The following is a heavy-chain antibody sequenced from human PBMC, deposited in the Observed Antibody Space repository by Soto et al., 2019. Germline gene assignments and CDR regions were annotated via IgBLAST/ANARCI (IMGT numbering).Heavy chain of an antibody. V-gene: IGHV3-7*01. CDR3: ARTNRNYDFWSGYYTGCATPDDY. Sequence: EVQLVESGGGLVQPGGSLRLSCAASGFTFSSYWMSWFRQAPGKGLEWVANIQPAGSEKYYVDSVKGRFTISRDNAKNSRYLPRNSLRAEDTAVYYCARTNRNYDFWSGYYTGCATPDDYWGQGTLVTVSS. CDR1: GFTFSSYW. J-gene: IGHJ4*02. D-gene: IGHD3-3*01. CDR2: IQPAGSEK.